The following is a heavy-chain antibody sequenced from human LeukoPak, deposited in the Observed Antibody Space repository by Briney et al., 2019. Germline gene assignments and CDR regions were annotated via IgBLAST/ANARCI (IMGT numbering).Heavy chain of an antibody. CDR2: ISGSGGST. J-gene: IGHJ3*02. CDR1: GFTFSSYA. CDR3: AREMTYRGSYLDAFDI. Sequence: PGGTLRLSCAASGFTFSSYAMSWVRQAPGKGLEWVSAISGSGGSTYYADSVKGRFTISRDNSKNTLYLQMNSLRAEDTAVYYCAREMTYRGSYLDAFDIWGQGTMVTVSS. V-gene: IGHV3-23*01. D-gene: IGHD1-26*01.